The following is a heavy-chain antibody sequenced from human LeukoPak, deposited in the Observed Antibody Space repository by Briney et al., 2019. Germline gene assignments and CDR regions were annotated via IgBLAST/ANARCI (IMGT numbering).Heavy chain of an antibody. CDR3: GGGSGVADY. CDR1: GFTFSRYW. V-gene: IGHV3-74*03. J-gene: IGHJ4*02. Sequence: GGSLRLSCVASGFTFSRYWMHWVRQAPGTGLVWVSRISSDGSSITYADSVKGRFTISRDNAKNTLYLQMTSLRVADTAVYYCGGGSGVADYWGQGALVTVSS. CDR2: ISSDGSSI. D-gene: IGHD7-27*01.